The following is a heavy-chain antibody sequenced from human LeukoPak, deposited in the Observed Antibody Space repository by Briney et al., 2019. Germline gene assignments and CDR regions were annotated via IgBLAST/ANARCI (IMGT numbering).Heavy chain of an antibody. Sequence: GGSLRLSCAASGFTFSSYEMNWVRQAPGKGLEWVSYISSSVSTIYYAASVRGRFTISRDNAKNSLYLQMNSLRAEDTAVYYCAELGITMIGGVWGKGTTVTISS. J-gene: IGHJ6*04. CDR1: GFTFSSYE. V-gene: IGHV3-48*03. CDR3: AELGITMIGGV. CDR2: ISSSVSTI. D-gene: IGHD3-10*02.